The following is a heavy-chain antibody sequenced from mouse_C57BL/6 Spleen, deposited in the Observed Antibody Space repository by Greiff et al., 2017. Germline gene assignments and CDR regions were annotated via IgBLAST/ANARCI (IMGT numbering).Heavy chain of an antibody. Sequence: QVQLQQPGAELVMPGASVKLSCKASGYTFTSYWMHWVKQRPGQGLEWIGEIDPSDSYTNYNQKFKGKSTLTVDKSSSTAYMQLSSLTSEDSAVYYCAIVDDYGWYFDVWGTGTTVTVSS. CDR3: AIVDDYGWYFDV. CDR1: GYTFTSYW. J-gene: IGHJ1*03. CDR2: IDPSDSYT. D-gene: IGHD2-4*01. V-gene: IGHV1-69*01.